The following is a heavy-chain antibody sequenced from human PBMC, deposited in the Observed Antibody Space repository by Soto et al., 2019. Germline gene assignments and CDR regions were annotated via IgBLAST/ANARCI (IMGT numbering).Heavy chain of an antibody. CDR1: GDSIRGYY. Sequence: SETLSLTCSVSGDSIRGYYWTWILQPPGKGLEWIGYIYTSGATKYNPSLKSRITMSVDTSKSQISLNLRSVTPADTAVYFCARTPNGYENWFEPSGQGILVTVSS. CDR3: ARTPNGYENWFEP. J-gene: IGHJ5*02. V-gene: IGHV4-59*01. D-gene: IGHD5-18*01. CDR2: IYTSGAT.